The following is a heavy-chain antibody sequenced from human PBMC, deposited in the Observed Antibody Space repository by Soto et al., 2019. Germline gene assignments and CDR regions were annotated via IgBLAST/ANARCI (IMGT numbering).Heavy chain of an antibody. Sequence: QVHLVESGGGVVQPGRSLRLSCAASGFTFSSDAMYWVRQAPGKGLEWVAVITYEGYNKHYGDAVKGRFTISRDNSKEMVHLKMNSLRSVDMAVNFFERQTFICDGSGCRGLSYDGLNVWGQRTMVIVSS. D-gene: IGHD3-22*01. J-gene: IGHJ6*02. V-gene: IGHV3-30-3*01. CDR2: ITYEGYNK. CDR3: ERQTFICDGSGCRGLSYDGLNV. CDR1: GFTFSSDA.